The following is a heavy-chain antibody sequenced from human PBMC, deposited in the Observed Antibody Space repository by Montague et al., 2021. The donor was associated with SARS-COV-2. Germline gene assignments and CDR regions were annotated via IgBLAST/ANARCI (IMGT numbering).Heavy chain of an antibody. CDR3: ARDHGMASQAGYFDA. CDR1: GDSMSSGRYY. V-gene: IGHV4-61*02. D-gene: IGHD5-24*01. CDR2: IYSSGTT. Sequence: TLSLTCTVSGDSMSSGRYYWTWIRQPAGKRLEWIGRIYSSGTTNYNPSLKSRVTLSVDTSKNQFSLKLNSVTAADTAVYFCARDHGMASQAGYFDAWGQGTLVTVSS. J-gene: IGHJ4*02.